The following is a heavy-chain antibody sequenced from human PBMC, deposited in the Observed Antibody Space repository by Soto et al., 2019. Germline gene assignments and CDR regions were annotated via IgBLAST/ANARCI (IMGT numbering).Heavy chain of an antibody. CDR2: IYSGGYT. CDR3: ATHPGGGGY. Sequence: EVQLVESGGGLIQPGGSLRLSCAVSGFTVSNNYMSWVRQAPGKGLEGVSVIYSGGYTAYGDSVKGRFTISRDNSKNTLFPKKKTRRPDAPAVYYCATHPGGGGYWGQGTLVTVSS. CDR1: GFTVSNNY. J-gene: IGHJ4*02. V-gene: IGHV3-53*01. D-gene: IGHD3-10*01.